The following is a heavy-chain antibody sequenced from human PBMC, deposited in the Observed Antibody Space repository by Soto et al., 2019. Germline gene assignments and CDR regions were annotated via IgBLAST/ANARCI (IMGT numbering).Heavy chain of an antibody. CDR1: GASVNSGNYY. CDR2: IYYSEST. J-gene: IGHJ5*02. D-gene: IGHD2-15*01. CDR3: ARHRFYCSAGSCHWFEP. V-gene: IGHV4-39*01. Sequence: PSETLSLTCTVSGASVNSGNYYWTWIRQPPGKGLEWIGNIYYSESTNYNPSLKSRVTISVDTSKNQFSLKLSSVTAADTAVYYCARHRFYCSAGSCHWFEPWGQGTLVTVSS.